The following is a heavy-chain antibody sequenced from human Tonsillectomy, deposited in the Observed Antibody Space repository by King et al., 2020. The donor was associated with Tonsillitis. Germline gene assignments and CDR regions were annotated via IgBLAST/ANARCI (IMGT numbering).Heavy chain of an antibody. V-gene: IGHV4-34*01. J-gene: IGHJ4*02. CDR2: INHSGST. CDR3: ARVNPSIIAAAGSDY. CDR1: GGSFSGYY. D-gene: IGHD6-13*01. Sequence: VQLQQWGAGLLKPSETLSLTCAVYGGSFSGYYWSWIRQPPGKGLEWIGEINHSGSTNYNPSLKSRVTISVDTSKNQFSLKLSSVTAADTAVYYCARVNPSIIAAAGSDYWGQGTLVTVSS.